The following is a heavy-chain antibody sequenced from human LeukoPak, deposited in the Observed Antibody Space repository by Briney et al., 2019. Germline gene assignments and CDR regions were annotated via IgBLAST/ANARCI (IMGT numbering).Heavy chain of an antibody. CDR3: ARGSHTTMIVVVITEY. J-gene: IGHJ4*02. D-gene: IGHD3-22*01. CDR1: GFTFSSYW. V-gene: IGHV3-74*01. Sequence: PGGSLRLSCAASGFTFSSYWMHWVRQAPGKGLVWVSRINSDGSSTSYADSVKGRLTISRDNAKNTLYLQMNSLRAEDTAVYYCARGSHTTMIVVVITEYWGQGTLVTVSS. CDR2: INSDGSST.